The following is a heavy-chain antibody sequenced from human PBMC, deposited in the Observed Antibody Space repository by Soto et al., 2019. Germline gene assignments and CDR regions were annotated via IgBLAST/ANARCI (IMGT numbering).Heavy chain of an antibody. CDR2: ISSHGRHQ. V-gene: IGHV3-30*18. Sequence: HLVESGGGMVPPGKSLRLSCTGSGFNFGNFAVHWVRQTPVKGLEWVAVISSHGRHQYYSDSVKGRFTISRDNSNNTVHLQLSSLRLEDTAVYYCAKDLGSSGWAYFDHWGQGTLVTVSS. CDR1: GFNFGNFA. J-gene: IGHJ4*02. D-gene: IGHD6-19*01. CDR3: AKDLGSSGWAYFDH.